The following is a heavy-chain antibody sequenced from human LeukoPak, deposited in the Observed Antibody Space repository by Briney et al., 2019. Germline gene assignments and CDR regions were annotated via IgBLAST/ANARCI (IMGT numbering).Heavy chain of an antibody. J-gene: IGHJ4*02. V-gene: IGHV3-48*03. D-gene: IGHD2-2*01. CDR3: ASVGSTSYQFDY. CDR2: ISSSGSTI. Sequence: GGSLRLSCAASGFTLSSYEMNWVRQAPGKGLEWVSYISSSGSTIYYADSVKGRFTISRDNAKNSLYLQMNSLRAEDTAVYYCASVGSTSYQFDYWGQGTLVTVSS. CDR1: GFTLSSYE.